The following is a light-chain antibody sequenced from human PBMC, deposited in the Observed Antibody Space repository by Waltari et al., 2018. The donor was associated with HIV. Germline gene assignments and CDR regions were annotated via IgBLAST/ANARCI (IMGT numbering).Light chain of an antibody. Sequence: QSALTQSRSVSASPGQSVTISCTGTSSDVGGYKYVSWYQQHPGKVHKLMIYDVNKRPSGVPDRFSGSKSANTASLTISGLQAEDEADYYCCSYAGSYTWVFGGGTKLTVL. CDR3: CSYAGSYTWV. CDR1: SSDVGGYKY. CDR2: DVN. J-gene: IGLJ3*02. V-gene: IGLV2-11*01.